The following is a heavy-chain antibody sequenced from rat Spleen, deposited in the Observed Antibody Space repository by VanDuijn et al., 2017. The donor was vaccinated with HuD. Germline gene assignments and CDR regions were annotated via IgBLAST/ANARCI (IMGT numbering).Heavy chain of an antibody. J-gene: IGHJ2*01. CDR1: GFTFSDYY. Sequence: EVQLVESGGGLVQPGRSMKLSCAASGFTFSDYYMAWVRQAPKKGLEWVASISYDGSSTYYRDSVKGRFPISRDNAKSTLYLQMDSLRSEDTATYYCARLDNLSDYFDYWGQGVMVTVSS. CDR3: ARLDNLSDYFDY. D-gene: IGHD1-2*01. CDR2: ISYDGSST. V-gene: IGHV5-22*01.